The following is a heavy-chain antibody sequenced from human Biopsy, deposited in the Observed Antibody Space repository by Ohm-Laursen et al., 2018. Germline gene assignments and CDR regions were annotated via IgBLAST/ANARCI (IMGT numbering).Heavy chain of an antibody. V-gene: IGHV4-59*07. Sequence: SDTLSLTCTVSGGSISSDYWSWIRQTPGKGLEWIRYIYYSGSTNYNPSLKSRVIISVDTSKNQFSLRLNSVTAADTAVYYCARATNSTGWPYYYFYGMDVWGQGTTVTVSS. CDR3: ARATNSTGWPYYYFYGMDV. CDR1: GGSISSDY. CDR2: IYYSGST. D-gene: IGHD2/OR15-2a*01. J-gene: IGHJ6*02.